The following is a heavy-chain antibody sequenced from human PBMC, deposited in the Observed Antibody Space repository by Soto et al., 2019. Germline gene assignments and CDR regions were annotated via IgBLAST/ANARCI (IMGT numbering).Heavy chain of an antibody. CDR2: IYYSGST. CDR3: ARLDYYYDSSGYYLFDY. V-gene: IGHV4-61*01. J-gene: IGHJ4*02. D-gene: IGHD3-22*01. Sequence: SETLSLTCTVSGGSVSSGSYYWSWIRQPPGKGLEWIGYIYYSGSTNYNPSLKSRVTISVDTSKNQFALKLSSVTAAETAVYYCARLDYYYDSSGYYLFDYWGQGTLVTVSS. CDR1: GGSVSSGSYY.